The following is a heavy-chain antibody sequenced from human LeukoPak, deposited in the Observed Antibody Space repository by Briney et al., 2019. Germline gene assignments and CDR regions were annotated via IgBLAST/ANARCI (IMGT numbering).Heavy chain of an antibody. D-gene: IGHD3-9*01. V-gene: IGHV3-21*01. J-gene: IGHJ4*02. CDR3: ARVSATGMGFDY. CDR2: ISSSSSYI. Sequence: GGSLRLSCAASGFTFSTNSMSWVRQAPGRGLEWVSSISSSSSYIYYADSLKGRFTISRDNAKNSLYLQMKSLRAEDTAVYSCARVSATGMGFDYWGQGTLVTVSS. CDR1: GFTFSTNS.